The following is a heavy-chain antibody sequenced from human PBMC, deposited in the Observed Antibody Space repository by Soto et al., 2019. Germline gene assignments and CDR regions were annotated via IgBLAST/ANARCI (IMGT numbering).Heavy chain of an antibody. J-gene: IGHJ4*02. CDR2: MNPNTGNI. V-gene: IGHV1-8*01. D-gene: IGHD1-26*01. CDR3: SIGRIVGAAFDY. CDR1: GYTFTSSD. Sequence: QVQLVQSGAEVKKSGASVKVSCKASGYTFTSSDINWVRQATGQGLEWMGWMNPNTGNIGYTQRFQGRVSITRNIPITTAYMELSGLKSDDTAVYYCSIGRIVGAAFDYWGQGTLVTVSS.